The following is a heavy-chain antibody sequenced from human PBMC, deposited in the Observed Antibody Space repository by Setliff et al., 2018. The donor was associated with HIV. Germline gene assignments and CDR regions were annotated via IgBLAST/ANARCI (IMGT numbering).Heavy chain of an antibody. D-gene: IGHD3-22*01. CDR3: ARLTTTYYYDSSAYYHPV. CDR2: INHSGST. Sequence: SETLSLTCAVYGGSFSGYYWSWIRQPPGKGLEWIGEINHSGSTNYNPSLKSRVTISVDSSKNQFSLKLSSVTAADTAVFYCARLTTTYYYDSSAYYHPVWGQGTLVTVSS. CDR1: GGSFSGYY. J-gene: IGHJ4*02. V-gene: IGHV4-34*01.